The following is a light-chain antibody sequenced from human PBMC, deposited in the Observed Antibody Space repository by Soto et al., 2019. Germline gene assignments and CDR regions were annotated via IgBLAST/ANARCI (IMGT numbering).Light chain of an antibody. V-gene: IGLV2-14*01. J-gene: IGLJ2*01. CDR2: RVT. CDR3: SSYTTADTVI. CDR1: SSDIGAYNY. Sequence: QPVSVSGSPGQSITVSCTGSSSDIGAYNYVSWYQHHPGEAPKLMIYRVTKRPSGVSSRFSGSKSGNTASLTISGLQAEDECHYYCSSYTTADTVIFGGGTKLTVL.